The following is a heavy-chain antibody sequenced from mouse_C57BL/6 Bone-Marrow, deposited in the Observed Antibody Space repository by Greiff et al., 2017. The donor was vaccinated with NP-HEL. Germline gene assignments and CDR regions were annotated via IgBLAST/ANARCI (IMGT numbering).Heavy chain of an antibody. CDR2: IDPSDSYT. J-gene: IGHJ3*01. Sequence: QVQLKQPGAELVRPGTSVKLSCTASGYTFTSSWMHWVKQRPGQGLEWIGVIDPSDSYTTYNQKFKGKATLTVDTSSSTAYMQLSSLTSEDSAVYYCAGDRLLSYWGQGTLVTVSA. D-gene: IGHD2-3*01. V-gene: IGHV1-59*01. CDR1: GYTFTSSW. CDR3: AGDRLLSY.